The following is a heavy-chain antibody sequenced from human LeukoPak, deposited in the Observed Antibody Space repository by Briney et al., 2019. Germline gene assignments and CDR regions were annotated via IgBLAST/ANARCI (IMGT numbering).Heavy chain of an antibody. CDR2: IWYDGSNK. J-gene: IGHJ4*02. CDR1: GFTFSSYG. D-gene: IGHD5-12*01. CDR3: AKDPRDIVTASPDFYFDY. V-gene: IGHV3-30*02. Sequence: PGGSLRLSCAASGFTFSSYGMHWVRQAPGKGLEWVAVIWYDGSNKFFADSMKGRFTISRDNSKNTLYLQFNSLRAEDTAMYYCAKDPRDIVTASPDFYFDYWGQGTPVTVSS.